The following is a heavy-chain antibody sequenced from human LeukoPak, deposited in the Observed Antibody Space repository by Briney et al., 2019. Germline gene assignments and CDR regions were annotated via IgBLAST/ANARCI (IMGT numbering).Heavy chain of an antibody. Sequence: SETLSLTCTVSGGSISTYYWSWIRQPPGKGLEWIGYFYYSETTNYNPSLKSGSTNYNPSLKSRVTISLDTSKTQFPLKLSSVTAADTAVYYCARGVYDSSGYTIDYWGQGILVTVSS. CDR3: ARGVYDSSGYTIDY. CDR1: GGSISTYY. V-gene: IGHV4-59*01. D-gene: IGHD3-22*01. CDR2: FYYSETTNYNPSLKSGST. J-gene: IGHJ4*02.